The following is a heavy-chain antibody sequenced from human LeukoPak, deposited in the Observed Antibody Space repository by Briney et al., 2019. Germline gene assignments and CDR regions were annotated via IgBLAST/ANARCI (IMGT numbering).Heavy chain of an antibody. CDR1: GFTFSTYW. Sequence: GGSLRLSCAASGFTFSTYWMSWVRQAPGKGLEWVANIKQDGSEKYYVDSVKGRFTISRDNANNSLYLQMDSLRGDDAAVYYCAKAVGRISWSFDYWGQGALVTVSS. CDR3: AKAVGRISWSFDY. V-gene: IGHV3-7*01. J-gene: IGHJ4*02. CDR2: IKQDGSEK. D-gene: IGHD6-13*01.